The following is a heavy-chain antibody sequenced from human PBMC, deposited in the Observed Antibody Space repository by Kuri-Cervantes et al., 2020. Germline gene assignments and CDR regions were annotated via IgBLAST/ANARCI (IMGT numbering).Heavy chain of an antibody. D-gene: IGHD3-22*01. CDR1: GYTFTGYY. CDR2: INPNSGGT. J-gene: IGHJ6*02. Sequence: ASVKVSCKASGYTFTGYYMHWVRQAPGQGLEWMGWINPNSGGTNYAQKFQGRVTMTRDMSTSTVYMELSSLRSEDTAVYYCARDISTMIQIGYYGMDVWGQGTTVTVSS. CDR3: ARDISTMIQIGYYGMDV. V-gene: IGHV1-2*02.